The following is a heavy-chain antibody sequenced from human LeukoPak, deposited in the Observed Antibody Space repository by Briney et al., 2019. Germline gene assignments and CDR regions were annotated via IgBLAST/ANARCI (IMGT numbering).Heavy chain of an antibody. V-gene: IGHV1-18*04. CDR1: GYTFTNYG. Sequence: ASVKVSCKASGYTFTNYGMSWVRQAPGQGLEWMGWISGYYGNTNYAQKVQGRVTMTTDTSTSTAYMELRSLRSDDTAVYYCARVETMVRGGYDYYYYGMDVWGKGTTVTVSA. J-gene: IGHJ6*04. CDR2: ISGYYGNT. D-gene: IGHD3-10*01. CDR3: ARVETMVRGGYDYYYYGMDV.